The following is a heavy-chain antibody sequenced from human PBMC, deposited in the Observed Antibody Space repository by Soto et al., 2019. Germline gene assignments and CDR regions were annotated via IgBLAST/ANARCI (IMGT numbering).Heavy chain of an antibody. CDR3: ARSRGLGYCSGGSCYSSYFDY. V-gene: IGHV4-30-4*01. Sequence: SETLSLTCTVSGGSISSGDYYWSWIRQPPGKGLEWIGYIYYSGSTYYNPSLKSRVTISVDTSKNQFSLKLSSVTAADTAVYYCARSRGLGYCSGGSCYSSYFDYWGQGTLVTVSS. CDR1: GGSISSGDYY. D-gene: IGHD2-15*01. J-gene: IGHJ4*02. CDR2: IYYSGST.